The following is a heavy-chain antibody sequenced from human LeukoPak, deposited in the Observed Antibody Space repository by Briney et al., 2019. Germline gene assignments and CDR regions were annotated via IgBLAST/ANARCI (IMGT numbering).Heavy chain of an antibody. J-gene: IGHJ4*02. V-gene: IGHV4-59*01. CDR2: IYNSGST. CDR1: GGSIGSYY. D-gene: IGHD5-24*01. Sequence: PSETLSLTCTVSGGSIGSYYWSWIRHPQGKGLEWIGYIYNSGSTNYSPSLKSRVTISVDTPKNQFSLKLSSVTAADTAVYYCARPSRDGYRYTFDYWGQGILVTVSS. CDR3: ARPSRDGYRYTFDY.